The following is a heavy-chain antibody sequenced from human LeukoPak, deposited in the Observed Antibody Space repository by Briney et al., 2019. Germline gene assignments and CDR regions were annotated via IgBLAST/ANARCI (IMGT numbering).Heavy chain of an antibody. V-gene: IGHV3-30-3*01. CDR2: MSDDGSKK. Sequence: GGSLRLSCAASGFTLSDYSMHWVRQAPGKGLEWVAVMSDDGSKKYYADSVKGRFTISRDNSKNTLFLQMSDLRAEDTAVYYCARGEYHYGMDVWGQGTTVTVAS. J-gene: IGHJ6*02. CDR1: GFTLSDYS. D-gene: IGHD3-10*01. CDR3: ARGEYHYGMDV.